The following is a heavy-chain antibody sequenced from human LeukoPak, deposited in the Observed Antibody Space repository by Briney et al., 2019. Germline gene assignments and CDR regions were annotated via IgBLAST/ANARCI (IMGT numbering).Heavy chain of an antibody. J-gene: IGHJ3*02. CDR3: AKDLIHYYDSRIRFDI. CDR1: GFTFSNYA. V-gene: IGHV3-23*01. Sequence: GGSLRLSCAASGFTFSNYAMSWVRQAPGKGLEWVSAISGSGAITSDADSVKGRFTISRDNSKNTLYLQMNSLRAEDTAVYYCAKDLIHYYDSRIRFDIWGQGTMVTVSS. D-gene: IGHD3-22*01. CDR2: ISGSGAIT.